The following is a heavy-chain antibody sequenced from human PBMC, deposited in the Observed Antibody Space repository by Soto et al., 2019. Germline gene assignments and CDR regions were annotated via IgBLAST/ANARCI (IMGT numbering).Heavy chain of an antibody. CDR1: GLTFSDYY. CDR2: ISSSSSYT. D-gene: IGHD1-26*01. Sequence: GGSLRLSCAASGLTFSDYYMSWIRQAPGKGLEWVSYISSSSSYTNYADSVKGRFTISRDNAKNSLYLQMNSLRAEDTAVYYCARDRGSYGAFDIWGQGTMVTVSS. CDR3: ARDRGSYGAFDI. J-gene: IGHJ3*02. V-gene: IGHV3-11*06.